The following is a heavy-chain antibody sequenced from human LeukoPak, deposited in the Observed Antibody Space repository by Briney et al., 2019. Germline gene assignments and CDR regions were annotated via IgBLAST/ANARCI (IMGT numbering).Heavy chain of an antibody. CDR2: ISGSGGST. Sequence: GGSLGLSCAASGFTFSSYAMSWVRQAPGKGLEWVSAISGSGGSTYYADSVKGRFTISRDNSKNTLYLQMNSLRAEDTAVYYCAKEQLPNYYGSGRTSLDYWGQGTLVTVPS. J-gene: IGHJ4*02. CDR1: GFTFSSYA. D-gene: IGHD3-10*01. V-gene: IGHV3-23*01. CDR3: AKEQLPNYYGSGRTSLDY.